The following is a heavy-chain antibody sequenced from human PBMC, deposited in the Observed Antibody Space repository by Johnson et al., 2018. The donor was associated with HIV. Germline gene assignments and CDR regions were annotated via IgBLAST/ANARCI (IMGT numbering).Heavy chain of an antibody. Sequence: VQLVESGGGLVQPGGYLRLSCVASGFTFSSYAMTWVRQAPGKGLECVSGFNWNGGGTGHADPGVGRLTISRDNAKNSLYLQMNSLRAEDTAVYYCARGGFGEWAAFDIWGQGTMVTVSS. D-gene: IGHD3-10*01. CDR1: GFTFSSYA. CDR3: ARGGFGEWAAFDI. J-gene: IGHJ3*02. V-gene: IGHV3-20*04. CDR2: FNWNGGGT.